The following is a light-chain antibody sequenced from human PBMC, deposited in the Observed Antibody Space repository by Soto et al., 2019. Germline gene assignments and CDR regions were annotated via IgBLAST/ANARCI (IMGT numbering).Light chain of an antibody. J-gene: IGKJ1*01. Sequence: DIVMTQSPLSLPVTPGEPASISCRSSQSLLHSNGYNYLDWYLQKPGQSPQLLIYLGSNRASGVPDRFRGSGSGTDFTLKISRVEAEDVGVYYCMQALQTPRTVGQGTKVEIQ. V-gene: IGKV2-28*01. CDR3: MQALQTPRT. CDR2: LGS. CDR1: QSLLHSNGYNY.